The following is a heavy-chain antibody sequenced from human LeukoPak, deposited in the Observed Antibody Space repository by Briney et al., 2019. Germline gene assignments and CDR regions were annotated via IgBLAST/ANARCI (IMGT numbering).Heavy chain of an antibody. CDR2: IYHSGST. D-gene: IGHD3-3*01. V-gene: IGHV4-30-2*01. Sequence: SQTLSLTCTVSGGSISSGGYYWSWIRQPPGKGLEWIGYIYHSGSTYYNPSLKSRVTISVDRSKNRFSLKLSSVTAADTAVYYCARDPRSFTIFGVATFDYWGQGTLVTVSS. J-gene: IGHJ4*02. CDR1: GGSISSGGYY. CDR3: ARDPRSFTIFGVATFDY.